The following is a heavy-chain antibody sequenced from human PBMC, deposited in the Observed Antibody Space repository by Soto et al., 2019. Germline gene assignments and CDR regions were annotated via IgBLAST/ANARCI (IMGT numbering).Heavy chain of an antibody. V-gene: IGHV3-7*04. D-gene: IGHD3-16*01. CDR2: IKQDGSEK. CDR3: ARDRDQWYVWGSSPDFQH. Sequence: GGSLRLSCAASGFTFSSYWMSWVRQAPGKGLEWVANIKQDGSEKYYVDSVKGRFTISRDNAKNSLYLQMNSLRAEDTAVYYCARDRDQWYVWGSSPDFQHWGQGTLVTVSS. J-gene: IGHJ1*01. CDR1: GFTFSSYW.